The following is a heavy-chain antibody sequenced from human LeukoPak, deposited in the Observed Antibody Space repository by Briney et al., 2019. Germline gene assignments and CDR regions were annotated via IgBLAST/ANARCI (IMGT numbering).Heavy chain of an antibody. D-gene: IGHD6-13*01. J-gene: IGHJ3*02. CDR3: VTYSSSWYSAFDI. V-gene: IGHV3-64D*09. CDR2: ISSNGGST. CDR1: GFTFSSYA. Sequence: GGSLRLSCSASGFTFSSYAIHWVRQAPGKGLEYVSAISSNGGSTYYADSVKGRFTISRDNSKNTLYLQMSSLRAEDTAVYYCVTYSSSWYSAFDIWGQGTMVTVSS.